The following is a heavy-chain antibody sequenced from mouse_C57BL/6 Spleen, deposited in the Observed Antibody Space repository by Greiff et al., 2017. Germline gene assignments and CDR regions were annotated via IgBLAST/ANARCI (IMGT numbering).Heavy chain of an antibody. Sequence: EVNVVESGGGLVKPGGSLKLSCAASGFTFSDYGMHWVRQAPEKGLEWVAYISNGSSTIYYADTVKGRFTISRDNAKNTLFLQMTSLRSEDTAMYYGARISSGYGYFDVWGTGTTVTVSS. CDR2: ISNGSSTI. CDR1: GFTFSDYG. CDR3: ARISSGYGYFDV. J-gene: IGHJ1*03. D-gene: IGHD3-2*02. V-gene: IGHV5-17*01.